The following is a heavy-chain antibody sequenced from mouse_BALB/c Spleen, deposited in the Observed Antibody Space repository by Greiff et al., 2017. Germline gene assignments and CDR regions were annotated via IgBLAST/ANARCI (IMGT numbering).Heavy chain of an antibody. J-gene: IGHJ4*01. Sequence: EVKLVESGGGLVKPGGSLKLSCAASGFTFSSYAMSWVRQTPEKRLEWVATISSGGSYTYYPDSVKGRFTISRDNAKNTLYLQMSSLRSEDTAMYYCARRGPPYAMDYWGQGTSVTVSS. CDR3: ARRGPPYAMDY. CDR1: GFTFSSYA. CDR2: ISSGGSYT. V-gene: IGHV5-9-3*01.